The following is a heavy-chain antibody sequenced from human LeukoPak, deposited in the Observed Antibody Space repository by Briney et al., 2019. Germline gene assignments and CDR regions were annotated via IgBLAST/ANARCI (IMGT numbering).Heavy chain of an antibody. CDR2: IYTSGST. CDR3: ASAGVAAPYYYYYMDV. J-gene: IGHJ6*03. CDR1: GGSISSYY. Sequence: SETLSLTCTVSGGSISSYYWNWIRQPVGKGLEWIGRIYTSGSTNYNPSLKSRVTMSVDTSKNQFSLKLSSVTAADTAVYYCASAGVAAPYYYYYMDVWGKGTTVTVSS. D-gene: IGHD2-21*01. V-gene: IGHV4-4*07.